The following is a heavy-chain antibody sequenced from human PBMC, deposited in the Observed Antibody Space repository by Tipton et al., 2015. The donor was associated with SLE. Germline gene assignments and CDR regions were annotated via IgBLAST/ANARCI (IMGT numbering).Heavy chain of an antibody. J-gene: IGHJ4*02. CDR1: GFTFSSYA. Sequence: SLRLSCAASGFTFSSYAMSWVRQAPGKGLEWVSVIYSGGSTYYADSVKGRFTISRDNSKNTLYLQMNSLRAEDTAVYYCARGTRGYYTGFDYWGQGTLVTVSS. D-gene: IGHD3-3*01. CDR3: ARGTRGYYTGFDY. CDR2: IYSGGST. V-gene: IGHV3-23*03.